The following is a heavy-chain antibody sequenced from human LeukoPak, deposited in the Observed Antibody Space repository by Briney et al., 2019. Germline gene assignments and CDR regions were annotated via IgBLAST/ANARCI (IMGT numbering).Heavy chain of an antibody. D-gene: IGHD3-16*02. CDR2: IYSGGST. CDR1: GFTVSSNY. CDR3: ARALRTYPGNGFDY. Sequence: GGSLRLSCAASGFTVSSNYMSWVRQAPGKGLEWASVIYSGGSTYYADSVKGRFTISRDNSESTLYLQMNSLRAEDTAVYHCARALRTYPGNGFDYWGQGTLVTVSS. J-gene: IGHJ4*02. V-gene: IGHV3-53*01.